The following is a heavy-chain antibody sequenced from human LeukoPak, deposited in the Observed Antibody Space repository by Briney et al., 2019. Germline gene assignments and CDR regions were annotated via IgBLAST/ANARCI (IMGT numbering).Heavy chain of an antibody. V-gene: IGHV1-24*01. CDR3: ATAGIVLDTGAEFLLH. D-gene: IGHD2-8*01. Sequence: ASVKVSCTLSGDTLTELSMHWVRQSHGKGLEWMGGFDPEEGETIYAQRFQGRVTMTEDTVTDTAHMELSSLTSEDTAVYYCATAGIVLDTGAEFLLHWGQGTLVTVS. CDR1: GDTLTELS. CDR2: FDPEEGET. J-gene: IGHJ1*01.